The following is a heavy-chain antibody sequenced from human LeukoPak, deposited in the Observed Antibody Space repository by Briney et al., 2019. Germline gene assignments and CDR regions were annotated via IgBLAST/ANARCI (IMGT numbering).Heavy chain of an antibody. J-gene: IGHJ5*02. V-gene: IGHV3-74*01. CDR1: GFTFSSYW. Sequence: GGSLRLSCAASGFTFSSYWMHWVRQAPGKGLVWVSRINTDGSSTSYADSVKGRFTISRDNAKNTLYLQMNSLRAGDTALYYRAKHSSTWYAYWFDPWGQGTLVTVSS. CDR2: INTDGSST. CDR3: AKHSSTWYAYWFDP. D-gene: IGHD6-13*01.